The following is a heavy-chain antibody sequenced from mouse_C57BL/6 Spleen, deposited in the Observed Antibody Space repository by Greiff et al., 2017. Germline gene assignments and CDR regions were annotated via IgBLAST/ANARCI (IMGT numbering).Heavy chain of an antibody. Sequence: EVQLQQSGPELVKPGASVKISCKASGYSFTDYNMNWVKQSTGQSLEWIGVIYPNYGTTSYNQKFKGKATLTVDQSSSTAYMQLNSLTSEDSAVYYCARSGTMVTTSALDYWGKGTSVTVSS. V-gene: IGHV1-39*01. CDR1: GYSFTDYN. J-gene: IGHJ4*01. CDR2: IYPNYGTT. D-gene: IGHD2-2*01. CDR3: ARSGTMVTTSALDY.